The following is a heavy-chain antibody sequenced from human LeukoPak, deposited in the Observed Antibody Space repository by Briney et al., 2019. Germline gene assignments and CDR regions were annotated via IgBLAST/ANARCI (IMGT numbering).Heavy chain of an antibody. D-gene: IGHD1-26*01. CDR3: AGGGDSKSYFGYFDY. J-gene: IGHJ4*02. Sequence: PGGSLRLSCAASGFTFSNYWMNWVRQAPGKGLEWVANIKQDGSEIFYVDSVKGRFTISRDNAKNSLYLQMNSLRAEDTAVYHCAGGGDSKSYFGYFDYWAQGTLVTVSS. V-gene: IGHV3-7*01. CDR1: GFTFSNYW. CDR2: IKQDGSEI.